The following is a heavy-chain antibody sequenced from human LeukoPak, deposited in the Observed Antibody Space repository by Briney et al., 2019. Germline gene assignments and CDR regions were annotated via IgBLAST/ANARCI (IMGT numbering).Heavy chain of an antibody. CDR2: ISGSGGST. Sequence: GGSLRLSCAASGFTFSSYAMSWVRQAQGKGLEWVSAISGSGGSTYYADSVKGRFTISRDNSKNTLYLQMNSLRAEDTAVYYCAKARVLRVYHGSGNLDYWGQGTLVTVSS. J-gene: IGHJ4*02. D-gene: IGHD3-10*01. CDR3: AKARVLRVYHGSGNLDY. V-gene: IGHV3-23*01. CDR1: GFTFSSYA.